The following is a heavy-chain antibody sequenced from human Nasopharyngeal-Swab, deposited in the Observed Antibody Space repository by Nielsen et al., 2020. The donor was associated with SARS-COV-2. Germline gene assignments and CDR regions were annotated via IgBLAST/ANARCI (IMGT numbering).Heavy chain of an antibody. Sequence: GESLKISCAASGFTFSSYSMNWVRQAPGKGLEWVSYISSSSSTIYYADSVKGRFTISRDNAKNSLYLQMNRLRAEDTAVYYCARVGEPRAFDIWGQGTMVTVSS. J-gene: IGHJ3*02. V-gene: IGHV3-48*04. CDR3: ARVGEPRAFDI. CDR2: ISSSSSTI. CDR1: GFTFSSYS. D-gene: IGHD1-26*01.